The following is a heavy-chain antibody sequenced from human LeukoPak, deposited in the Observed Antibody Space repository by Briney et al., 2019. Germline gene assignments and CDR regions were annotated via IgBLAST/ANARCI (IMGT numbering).Heavy chain of an antibody. Sequence: PGASLRLSCAASGFTFSSYAMSWVRQAPGKGLEWVSAISGSGGSTYYADSVKGRFTISRDNSKNTLYLQMNSLRAEDTAVYYCAKDHYNYIWGTYEFDHWGQGTLVTVSS. CDR3: AKDHYNYIWGTYEFDH. D-gene: IGHD3-16*01. J-gene: IGHJ4*02. CDR1: GFTFSSYA. V-gene: IGHV3-23*01. CDR2: ISGSGGST.